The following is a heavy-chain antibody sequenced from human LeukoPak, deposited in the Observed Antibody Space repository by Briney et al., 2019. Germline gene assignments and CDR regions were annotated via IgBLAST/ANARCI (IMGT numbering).Heavy chain of an antibody. V-gene: IGHV1-8*01. D-gene: IGHD2-2*01. CDR3: ARALTFGYQLLNYYFDY. CDR1: GYTFTSYD. CDR2: MNPNSGNT. J-gene: IGHJ4*02. Sequence: ASVKVSCKASGYTFTSYDINWVRQATGQGLEWMGWMNPNSGNTGYAQKFQGRVTMTRNTSISTAYMELSSLRSEDTAVYYCARALTFGYQLLNYYFDYWGQGTLVTVSS.